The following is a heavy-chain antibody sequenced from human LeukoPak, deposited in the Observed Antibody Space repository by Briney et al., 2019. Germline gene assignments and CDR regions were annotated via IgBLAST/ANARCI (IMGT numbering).Heavy chain of an antibody. CDR2: ISSSSRYI. D-gene: IGHD2-21*02. CDR1: GFTFSTYS. V-gene: IGHV3-21*01. Sequence: PGGSLRLSCAASGFTFSTYSVTWVRQAPGKGLEWVSSISSSSRYIYYADSVKGRFTISRDNAKNSLYLQMNSLRVEDTAVYYCARAHEDWGDCSGDCYSDYWGQGTLVTVSS. J-gene: IGHJ4*02. CDR3: ARAHEDWGDCSGDCYSDY.